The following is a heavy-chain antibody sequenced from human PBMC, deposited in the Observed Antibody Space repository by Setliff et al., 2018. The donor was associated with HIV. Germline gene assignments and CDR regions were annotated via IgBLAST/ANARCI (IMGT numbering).Heavy chain of an antibody. V-gene: IGHV4-59*01. CDR3: ATLPQGYDYFDY. D-gene: IGHD3-3*01. J-gene: IGHJ4*01. Sequence: PSETLSLTCTVSGGSISNYYWSWIRQPPGKGLEWIGNIYYTGSTNYNPSLKSRIAILLDTSKNQFSLKLNSVTAADTAVYYCATLPQGYDYFDYWGHGTLVTVSS. CDR1: GGSISNYY. CDR2: IYYTGST.